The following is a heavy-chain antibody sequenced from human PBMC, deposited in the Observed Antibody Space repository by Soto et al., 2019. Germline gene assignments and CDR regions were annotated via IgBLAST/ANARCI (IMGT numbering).Heavy chain of an antibody. D-gene: IGHD3-3*01. V-gene: IGHV3-33*01. J-gene: IGHJ6*02. Sequence: GGSLILSCAAPGFTFSSYGMHWVRQAPGRGLEWVAVIWYDGSNKYYADSVKGRFTISRDNSKNTLYLQMNSLRAEDTAVYYCARQYYDFWSGYRDYYYNGMDVWGQWTTVSGS. CDR2: IWYDGSNK. CDR3: ARQYYDFWSGYRDYYYNGMDV. CDR1: GFTFSSYG.